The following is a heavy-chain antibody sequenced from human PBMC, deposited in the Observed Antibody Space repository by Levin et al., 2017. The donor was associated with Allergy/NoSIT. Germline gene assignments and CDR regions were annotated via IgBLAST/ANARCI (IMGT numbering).Heavy chain of an antibody. D-gene: IGHD6-19*01. V-gene: IGHV4-34*01. CDR2: INHRGSA. Sequence: PGGSLRLSCAVSGGSLSGYYWTWIRQPPGKGLEWIGEINHRGSAAYNPSLNSRITMSVDTSKNPFSLNLISVTAAATAMYYCARLAGFSRGWYLPYWGQGTLVTVSS. CDR3: ARLAGFSRGWYLPY. J-gene: IGHJ4*02. CDR1: GGSLSGYY.